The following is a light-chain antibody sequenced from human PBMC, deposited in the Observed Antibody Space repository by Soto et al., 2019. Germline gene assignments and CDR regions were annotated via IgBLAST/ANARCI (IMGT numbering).Light chain of an antibody. J-gene: IGKJ2*01. CDR2: GSY. CDR1: QNVSSKF. Sequence: EIVLTQSPATLSLSPGEGATLSCRASQNVSSKFLAWYQQIPGQAPRLLIYGSYSRPTGIPDRFSGSGSGTDFTLTSSRLEPEDFAVYYCQHYGASPPFTFGQGTKVDIK. V-gene: IGKV3-20*01. CDR3: QHYGASPPFT.